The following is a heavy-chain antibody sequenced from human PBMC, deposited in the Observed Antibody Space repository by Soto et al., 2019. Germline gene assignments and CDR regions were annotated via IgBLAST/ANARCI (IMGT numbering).Heavy chain of an antibody. D-gene: IGHD1-26*01. J-gene: IGHJ3*02. CDR1: NGSIINYY. V-gene: IGHV4-59*03. CDR3: ARRLPLATTTGDGFDI. CDR2: IYYSGST. Sequence: QVQLQESGPGLVKPSETLSLTCTVSNGSIINYYWSWIRQPPGKGLEWIGYIYYSGSTNYNPSLKSRVTMSVDMYRKQHSLKLNSVTAADTAVYYCARRLPLATTTGDGFDIWGQGTMVIVSS.